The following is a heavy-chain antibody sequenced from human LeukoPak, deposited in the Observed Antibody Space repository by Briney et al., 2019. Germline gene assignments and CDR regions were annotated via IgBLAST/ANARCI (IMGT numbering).Heavy chain of an antibody. J-gene: IGHJ5*02. CDR2: IYYSGST. D-gene: IGHD2-2*01. CDR3: ARHLGYCSSTSCYGHWFDP. V-gene: IGHV4-39*01. Sequence: PSETLSLTCTVSGGSISSSSYYWGWIRQPPGKGLEWIGSIYYSGSTYYNPSLKSRVTISVDTSKNQFSLKLSSVTAADTAVYYCARHLGYCSSTSCYGHWFDPWGQGTLVTVSS. CDR1: GGSISSSSYY.